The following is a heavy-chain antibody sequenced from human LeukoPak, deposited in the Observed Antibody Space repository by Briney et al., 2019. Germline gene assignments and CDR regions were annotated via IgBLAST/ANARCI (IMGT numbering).Heavy chain of an antibody. CDR3: ARDVAVAGQRYYFDY. CDR1: GFSFENYA. V-gene: IGHV3-23*01. J-gene: IGHJ4*02. Sequence: GGSLRLSCAASGFSFENYAMNWVRQAPGKGLEWVSGISAYGTNTYYADSVKGRLTISRDTSNNTLFLQMNSLRAEDTAIYYCARDVAVAGQRYYFDYWGQGTLVTVSS. CDR2: ISAYGTNT. D-gene: IGHD6-19*01.